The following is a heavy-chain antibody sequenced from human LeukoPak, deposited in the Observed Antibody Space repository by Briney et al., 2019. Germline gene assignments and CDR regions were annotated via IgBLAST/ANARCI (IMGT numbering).Heavy chain of an antibody. Sequence: GGSLRLSCAASGFTVSSNYMNWVRHAQGKGLEWVSLIYSGGSRDYADSVKGRFTISRDNSKNTLYLQMNSLRAEDTAVYYCARVACSSSPCYHGVDVWGQGTTVTVSS. CDR3: ARVACSSSPCYHGVDV. V-gene: IGHV3-66*01. J-gene: IGHJ6*02. D-gene: IGHD2-2*01. CDR2: IYSGGSR. CDR1: GFTVSSNY.